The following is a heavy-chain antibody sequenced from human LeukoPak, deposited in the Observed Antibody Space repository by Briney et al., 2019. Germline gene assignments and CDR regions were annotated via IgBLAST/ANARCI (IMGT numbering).Heavy chain of an antibody. Sequence: GGSLRLSCTASGFSFSGHWMHWARQLPGKGLVWVSRISPTGSTTSYADSVKGRFTVSRDNAKNTLYLQVNNLRAEDTAMYYCAKGTLRYSSCYEYWGQGTPVTVSS. J-gene: IGHJ4*02. CDR1: GFSFSGHW. V-gene: IGHV3-74*01. D-gene: IGHD6-19*01. CDR2: ISPTGSTT. CDR3: AKGTLRYSSCYEY.